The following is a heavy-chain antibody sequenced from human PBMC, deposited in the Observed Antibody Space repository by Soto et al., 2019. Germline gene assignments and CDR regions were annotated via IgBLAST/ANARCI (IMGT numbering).Heavy chain of an antibody. D-gene: IGHD6-19*01. CDR1: GFTFSDYY. J-gene: IGHJ5*02. V-gene: IGHV3-11*01. Sequence: GGSLRLSCAASGFTFSDYYMSWIRQAPGKGLEWVSYISSSGSTIYYADSVKGRFTISRDNAKNSLYLQMNSLRAEDTAVYYCARDPGLVRCHNWFDPWGQGTLVTVSS. CDR3: ARDPGLVRCHNWFDP. CDR2: ISSSGSTI.